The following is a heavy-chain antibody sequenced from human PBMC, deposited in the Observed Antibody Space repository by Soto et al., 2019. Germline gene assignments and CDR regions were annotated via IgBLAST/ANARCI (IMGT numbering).Heavy chain of an antibody. D-gene: IGHD3-22*01. CDR3: AKSPGMYYYDSSGYYHYDY. CDR2: IFHDGSNT. V-gene: IGHV3-33*06. CDR1: GFMFSKYA. Sequence: GGSLRLSCAASGFMFSKYAMHWVRQAPGKGLKWVAVIFHDGSNTYYADSVKGRFTVSRDNSRNTLYLQMNSLRAEDTAVYYCAKSPGMYYYDSSGYYHYDYWGQGTLVTVSS. J-gene: IGHJ4*02.